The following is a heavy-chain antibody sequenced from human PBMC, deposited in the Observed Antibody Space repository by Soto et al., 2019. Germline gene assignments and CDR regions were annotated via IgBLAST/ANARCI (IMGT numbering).Heavy chain of an antibody. V-gene: IGHV1-18*01. CDR3: ARDAAVGLFDY. CDR2: ISAYNGNT. D-gene: IGHD1-26*01. Sequence: QVQLVQSGAEVKKPGASVKVSCKASGYTFTSYGISWVRQAPGQGLEWMGWISAYNGNTNYAQKLQGRVTMTTDTSTSKAYMELRRLTSDGTAVYYCARDAAVGLFDYWGQGTLVTVSS. J-gene: IGHJ4*02. CDR1: GYTFTSYG.